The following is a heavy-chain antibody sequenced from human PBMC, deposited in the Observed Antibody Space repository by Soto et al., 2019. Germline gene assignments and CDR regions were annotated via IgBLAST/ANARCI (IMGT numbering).Heavy chain of an antibody. CDR1: GYTFTSYA. J-gene: IGHJ4*02. Sequence: ASVKVSCKASGYTFTSYAMHWVRQAPGQRLEWMGWINAGNGNTKYSQKFQGRVTITRDTSASTAYMELSSLRSEDTAVYYCARDQFGGDCYLVDWGQGTLVTVSS. CDR3: ARDQFGGDCYLVD. D-gene: IGHD2-21*02. CDR2: INAGNGNT. V-gene: IGHV1-3*01.